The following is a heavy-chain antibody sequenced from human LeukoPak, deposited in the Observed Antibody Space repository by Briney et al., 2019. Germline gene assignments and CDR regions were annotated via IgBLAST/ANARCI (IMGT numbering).Heavy chain of an antibody. CDR2: ISAYNGNT. J-gene: IGHJ4*02. D-gene: IGHD6-13*01. Sequence: ASVKVSCKASGYAFTSYGISWVRQAPGQGLEWMGWISAYNGNTNYAQKLQGRVTMTTDTSTSTAYMELRSLRSDDTAVYYCARGRDSSSWSLYFDYWGQGTLVTVSS. CDR3: ARGRDSSSWSLYFDY. V-gene: IGHV1-18*01. CDR1: GYAFTSYG.